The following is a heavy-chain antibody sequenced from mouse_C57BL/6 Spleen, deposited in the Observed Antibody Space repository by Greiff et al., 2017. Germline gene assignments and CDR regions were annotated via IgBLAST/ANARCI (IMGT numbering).Heavy chain of an antibody. D-gene: IGHD1-1*01. J-gene: IGHJ2*01. Sequence: QVQLQQSGAELVRPGTSVTVSCKASGYAFTNYLIEWVKQRPGKGLEWIGVINPGSGGTNYNEKFKGKATLTADKSSSTAYMQLSSLTSEDSAVYFCARSRGGGSSSFDYWGQGTTLTVSS. V-gene: IGHV1-54*01. CDR1: GYAFTNYL. CDR3: ARSRGGGSSSFDY. CDR2: INPGSGGT.